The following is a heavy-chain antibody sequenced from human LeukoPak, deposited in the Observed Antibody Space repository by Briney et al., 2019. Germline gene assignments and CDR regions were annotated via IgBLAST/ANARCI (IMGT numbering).Heavy chain of an antibody. Sequence: ASVKVSCKASGYTFTSYGISWVRQAPGQGLEWMGGIIPIFGTANYAQKFQGRVTITADESTSTAYMELSSLRSEDTAVYYCARSLRYDSSGYYSSNFDYWGQGTLVTVSS. CDR3: ARSLRYDSSGYYSSNFDY. CDR1: GYTFTSYG. D-gene: IGHD3-22*01. V-gene: IGHV1-69*13. CDR2: IIPIFGTA. J-gene: IGHJ4*02.